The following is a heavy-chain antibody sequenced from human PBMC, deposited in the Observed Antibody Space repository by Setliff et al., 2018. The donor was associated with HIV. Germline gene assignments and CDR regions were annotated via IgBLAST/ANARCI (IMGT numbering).Heavy chain of an antibody. Sequence: GGSLRLSCAASGFTFWTYDMHWVRQAPGKGLEWVSSLSEGGYDTYYADSVKGRFTISRDNSKNTLYLQMNSLRAEDTAVYFCAKGAVPAAIGGYYFDSWGQGTLVTVSS. V-gene: IGHV3-23*01. CDR2: LSEGGYDT. J-gene: IGHJ4*02. D-gene: IGHD2-2*01. CDR3: AKGAVPAAIGGYYFDS. CDR1: GFTFWTYD.